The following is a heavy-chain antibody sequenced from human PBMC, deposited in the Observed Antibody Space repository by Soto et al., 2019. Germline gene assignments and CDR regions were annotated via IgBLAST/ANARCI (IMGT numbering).Heavy chain of an antibody. CDR2: IYHSGST. CDR1: SGSISSSNW. Sequence: SETLSLTCAVSSGSISSSNWWSWVRQPPGKGLEWIGEIYHSGSTNYNPSLKSRVTISVDKSKNQFSLKLSSVTAADTAVYYCARGGLGQIAAYYMDVWGKGTTVTVSS. J-gene: IGHJ6*03. CDR3: ARGGLGQIAAYYMDV. D-gene: IGHD3-16*01. V-gene: IGHV4-4*02.